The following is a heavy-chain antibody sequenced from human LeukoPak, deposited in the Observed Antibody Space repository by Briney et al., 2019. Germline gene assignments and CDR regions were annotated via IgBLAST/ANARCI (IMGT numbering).Heavy chain of an antibody. Sequence: PSETLSLTCAVYGGSFSGYYWSWIRQPPGQGLEWIGEINHSGSTNYNPSLKSRVTISVDTSKNQFSLKLSSVTAADTAVYYCARGSTFRQYIVAVPAAKVYYYYMDVWGKGTTVTVSS. CDR3: ARGSTFRQYIVAVPAAKVYYYYMDV. J-gene: IGHJ6*03. D-gene: IGHD2-2*01. CDR2: INHSGST. CDR1: GGSFSGYY. V-gene: IGHV4-34*01.